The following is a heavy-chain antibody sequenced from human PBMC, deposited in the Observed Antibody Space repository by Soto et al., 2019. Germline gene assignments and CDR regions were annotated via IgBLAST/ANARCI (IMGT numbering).Heavy chain of an antibody. CDR1: GFTFSHYW. CDR2: INSDGSTK. D-gene: IGHD2-21*02. CDR3: ARDIGGVTASDAFDV. J-gene: IGHJ3*01. V-gene: IGHV3-74*01. Sequence: EVQLVESGGGLVQPGGSLRLSCAASGFTFSHYWMHWVRQTPGKGLVWISRINSDGSTKSSAESVRGRFSMSRDNAKNALELQMNSLRADDTAVYFCARDIGGVTASDAFDVWGHGTRVTVSS.